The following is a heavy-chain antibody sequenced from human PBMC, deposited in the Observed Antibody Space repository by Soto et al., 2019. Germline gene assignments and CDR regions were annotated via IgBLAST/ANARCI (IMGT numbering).Heavy chain of an antibody. V-gene: IGHV3-21*06. CDR1: EFTFSSYT. CDR2: ISGSSSYI. J-gene: IGHJ5*02. CDR3: ARDPQWLIRHGGFDP. Sequence: EVQLVESGGGLVKPGGSLRLSCEASEFTFSSYTMNWVRQAPGKGLEWVSSISGSSSYIYYADSVKGRFTISRDNAKNSLYLQMNSLRAEDTAVYFCARDPQWLIRHGGFDPWGQGTLVTVSS. D-gene: IGHD6-19*01.